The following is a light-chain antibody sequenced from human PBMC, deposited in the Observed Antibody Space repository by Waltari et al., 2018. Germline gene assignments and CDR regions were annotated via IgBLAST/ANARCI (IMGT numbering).Light chain of an antibody. CDR3: QLHNNWPPIT. Sequence: ETVMTQSPASLSVSPGEGAILSCRAGQNVSSKLAWYQQKPGQAPMLLIFGASTRATGIPARCSGSRSGTEYTLTISSLQYEDFAVYYCQLHNNWPPITFGQGTRLEIK. J-gene: IGKJ5*01. CDR2: GAS. CDR1: QNVSSK. V-gene: IGKV3-15*01.